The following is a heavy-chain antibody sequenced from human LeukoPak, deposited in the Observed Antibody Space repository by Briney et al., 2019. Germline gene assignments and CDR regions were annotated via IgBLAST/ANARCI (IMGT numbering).Heavy chain of an antibody. CDR3: AKDRSSYQLLPNSLDY. V-gene: IGHV3-30*02. Sequence: GGSLRLSCAASGLTFSSYGMHWVRQAPGKGLEWVAFIRYDGSNKYYADSVKGRFTISRDNSKNTLYLQMNSLRAEDTAVYYCAKDRSSYQLLPNSLDYWGQGTLVTVSS. D-gene: IGHD2-2*01. J-gene: IGHJ4*02. CDR2: IRYDGSNK. CDR1: GLTFSSYG.